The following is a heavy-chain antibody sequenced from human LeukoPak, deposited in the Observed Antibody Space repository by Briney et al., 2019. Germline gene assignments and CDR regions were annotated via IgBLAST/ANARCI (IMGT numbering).Heavy chain of an antibody. CDR2: INPDSGGT. Sequence: ASVKVSCKASGYTFTGYYIHWVRQAPGQGLEWMGWINPDSGGTNYAQKFQGRVTMTRDTSIRIAYMELTSLRSDDTAVYYCARDSRTSYSFDYWGQGTLVTVSS. CDR3: ARDSRTSYSFDY. D-gene: IGHD6-6*01. CDR1: GYTFTGYY. V-gene: IGHV1-2*02. J-gene: IGHJ4*02.